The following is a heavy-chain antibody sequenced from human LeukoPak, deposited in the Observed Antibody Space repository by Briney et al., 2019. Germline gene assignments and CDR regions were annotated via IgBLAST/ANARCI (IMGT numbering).Heavy chain of an antibody. CDR3: AKGTVTTYFGY. CDR2: ISGSGGST. D-gene: IGHD4-11*01. Sequence: RSGGSLRPSCAASGFTFSSYAMSWVRQAPGKGLEWVSAISGSGGSTYYADSVKGRFTISRDNSKNTLYLQMNSLRAEDTAVYYCAKGTVTTYFGYWGQGTLVTVSS. CDR1: GFTFSSYA. J-gene: IGHJ4*02. V-gene: IGHV3-23*01.